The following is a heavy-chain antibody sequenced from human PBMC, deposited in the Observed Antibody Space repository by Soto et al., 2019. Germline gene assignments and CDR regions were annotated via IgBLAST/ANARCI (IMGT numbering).Heavy chain of an antibody. CDR1: GFTFSSYG. Sequence: GGSLRLSCAASGFTFSSYGVHWVRQAPGKGLEWVAVIWYDVSNKYYADSVKGRFTISRDNSKNTLYLQMNSLRAEDTAVYYCARDSVVVVPAAMDPGGYYYYYYMDVWGKGTTVTVSS. J-gene: IGHJ6*03. CDR3: ARDSVVVVPAAMDPGGYYYYYYMDV. CDR2: IWYDVSNK. D-gene: IGHD2-2*01. V-gene: IGHV3-33*01.